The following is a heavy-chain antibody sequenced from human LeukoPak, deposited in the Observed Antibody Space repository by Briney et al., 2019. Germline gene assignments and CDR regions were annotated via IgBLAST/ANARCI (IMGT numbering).Heavy chain of an antibody. V-gene: IGHV3-23*01. D-gene: IGHD4-17*01. Sequence: GGSLRLSCAASGFTFSSYAMGWVRQAPGKGLEWVSAISGSGGSTYYADSVKGRFTISRDNSKNTLYLQMNSLRAEDTAVYYCAKDTPLATVTTEDYYYYYGMDVWGQGTTVTVSS. CDR2: ISGSGGST. CDR3: AKDTPLATVTTEDYYYYYGMDV. J-gene: IGHJ6*02. CDR1: GFTFSSYA.